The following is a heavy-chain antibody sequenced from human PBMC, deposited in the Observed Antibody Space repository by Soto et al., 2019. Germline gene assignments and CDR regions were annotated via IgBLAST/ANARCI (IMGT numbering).Heavy chain of an antibody. J-gene: IGHJ3*01. CDR3: ARWGGSGYYYGAFDV. Sequence: GGSLRLSCAASGFTFSSYDMHWVRQATGKGLEWVSAIGTAGDTYYPGSVKGRFTISRENAKNSLYLQMNSLRAGDTAVYYCARWGGSGYYYGAFDVWGRGTMVTVSS. V-gene: IGHV3-13*01. CDR2: IGTAGDT. D-gene: IGHD3-22*01. CDR1: GFTFSSYD.